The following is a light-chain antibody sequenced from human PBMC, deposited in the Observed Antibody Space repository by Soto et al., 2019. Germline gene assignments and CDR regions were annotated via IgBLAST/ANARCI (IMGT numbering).Light chain of an antibody. Sequence: ELVLTQSPATLSVSPGERATLSCRASQSVSIKLAWYQQKPGQAPRLLIYATSTRATGIPDRFSGSESGTDFTLTISRLEPEDFAVYYCQQYGSSPWTFGQGTKVDIK. V-gene: IGKV3-20*01. CDR3: QQYGSSPWT. J-gene: IGKJ1*01. CDR2: ATS. CDR1: QSVSIK.